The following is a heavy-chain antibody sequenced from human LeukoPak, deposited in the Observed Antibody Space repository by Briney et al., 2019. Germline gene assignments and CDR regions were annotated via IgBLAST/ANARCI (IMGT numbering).Heavy chain of an antibody. CDR3: ASRDDGSGSYSPFDY. V-gene: IGHV4-59*01. D-gene: IGHD3-10*01. CDR2: IYYSGST. Sequence: SSETLSLTCTVSGGSISSYYWSWIRQPPGKGLEWIGYIYYSGSTNYNPSLKSRVTISVDTSKNQFSLKLSSVTAADTAVYYCASRDDGSGSYSPFDYWGQGTLVTVSS. J-gene: IGHJ4*02. CDR1: GGSISSYY.